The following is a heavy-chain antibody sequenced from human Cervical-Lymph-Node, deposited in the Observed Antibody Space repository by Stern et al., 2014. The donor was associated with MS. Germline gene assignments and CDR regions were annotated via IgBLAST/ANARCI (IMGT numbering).Heavy chain of an antibody. D-gene: IGHD6-13*01. CDR3: ARSSSPSPYYYYGMDV. CDR2: IWYGGSNK. J-gene: IGHJ6*02. CDR1: GFTFSSYG. Sequence: VQLVESGGGVVQPGRSLRLSCAASGFTFSSYGMHWVRQAPGKGLEWRAVIWYGGSNKYYADSLNGRFTLSRDNSKNTLYLQMNSLRAEDTAVYYCARSSSPSPYYYYGMDVWGQGTTVTVSS. V-gene: IGHV3-33*01.